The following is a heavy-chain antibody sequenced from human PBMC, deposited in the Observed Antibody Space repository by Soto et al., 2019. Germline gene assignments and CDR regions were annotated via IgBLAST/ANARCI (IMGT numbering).Heavy chain of an antibody. J-gene: IGHJ6*02. Sequence: ASVKVSCKASGYTFTSYDINWVRQATGQGLEWMGWMNPNSGNTGYAQKFQGRVTMTRNTSISTAYMELSSLRSEDTAVYYCARAVVVVAAHYGMDVWGQGTTVTVSS. D-gene: IGHD2-15*01. V-gene: IGHV1-8*01. CDR3: ARAVVVVAAHYGMDV. CDR1: GYTFTSYD. CDR2: MNPNSGNT.